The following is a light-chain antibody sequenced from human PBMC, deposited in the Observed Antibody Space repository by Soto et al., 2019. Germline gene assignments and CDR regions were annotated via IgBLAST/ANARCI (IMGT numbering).Light chain of an antibody. J-gene: IGLJ1*01. Sequence: QSVLTQPPSGSGAPGQRVTISCTGSNSNIGAGYDVHWYQQLPGTAPKLLIYGNSNRPSGVPDRFSGSKSGTSASLAITGLQAEDEADYYCQSYDSSLSGFYVFGTGTKVTVL. V-gene: IGLV1-40*01. CDR1: NSNIGAGYD. CDR2: GNS. CDR3: QSYDSSLSGFYV.